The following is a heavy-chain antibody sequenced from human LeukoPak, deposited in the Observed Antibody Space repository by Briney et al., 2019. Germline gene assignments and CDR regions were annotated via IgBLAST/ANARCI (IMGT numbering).Heavy chain of an antibody. Sequence: SETLSLTCTVSGDSISSSTYYWGWIRQPPGKGLEWIGRISYRGSTYYNPSLKSRVTIFLDTSKNQFSLRLTSVTAADTALFYCARQFRSRITTTYRGNWFFDYWGQGALVTVSS. V-gene: IGHV4-39*01. J-gene: IGHJ4*02. CDR3: ARQFRSRITTTYRGNWFFDY. CDR1: GDSISSSTYY. D-gene: IGHD6-13*01. CDR2: ISYRGST.